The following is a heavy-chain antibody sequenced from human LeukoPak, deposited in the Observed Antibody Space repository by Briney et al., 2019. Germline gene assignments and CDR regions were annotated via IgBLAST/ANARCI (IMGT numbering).Heavy chain of an antibody. CDR3: AELGITMIGGV. D-gene: IGHD3-10*02. CDR2: ISSSTSYI. CDR1: GFTFSSYA. Sequence: GGSLRLSCAASGFTFSSYAMSWVRQAPGKGLEWVSSISSSTSYIYYADSVKGRFTISRDNAKNSLYLQMNSLRAEDTAVYYCAELGITMIGGVWGKGTTVTISS. V-gene: IGHV3-21*01. J-gene: IGHJ6*04.